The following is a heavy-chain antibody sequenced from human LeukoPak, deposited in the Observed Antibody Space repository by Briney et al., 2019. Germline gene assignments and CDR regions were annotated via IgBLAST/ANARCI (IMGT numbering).Heavy chain of an antibody. V-gene: IGHV4-59*12. J-gene: IGHJ6*03. CDR1: GGSISSYY. CDR3: ARGLGGIFGGSYYRYYYMDV. D-gene: IGHD1-26*01. CDR2: THYSGST. Sequence: SETLSLTCTVSGGSISSYYWSWIRQPPGKGLEWIGYTHYSGSTNYNPSLKSRVTISVDTSKNQFSLKLSSVTAADTAVYYCARGLGGIFGGSYYRYYYMDVWGKGTTVTVSS.